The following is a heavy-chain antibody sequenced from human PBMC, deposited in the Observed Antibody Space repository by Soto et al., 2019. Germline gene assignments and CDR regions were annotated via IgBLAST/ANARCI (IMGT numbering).Heavy chain of an antibody. CDR3: ARQRRYYYDSSGYPDY. D-gene: IGHD3-22*01. V-gene: IGHV4-39*01. Sequence: SETLSLTCTVSGGSISSSSYYWGWIRQPPGKGLEWTGSIYYTGSTYYNPSLKSRVTISVDTSKNQFSLKLSSVTAADTAVYYCARQRRYYYDSSGYPDYWGQGTLVTVSS. CDR1: GGSISSSSYY. J-gene: IGHJ4*02. CDR2: IYYTGST.